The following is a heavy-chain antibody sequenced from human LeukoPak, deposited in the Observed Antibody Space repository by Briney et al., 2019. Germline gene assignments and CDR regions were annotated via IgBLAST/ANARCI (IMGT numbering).Heavy chain of an antibody. CDR3: ARRAPYGGNSAFESFDY. V-gene: IGHV4-39*01. J-gene: IGHJ4*02. Sequence: SETLSLTCTVSGGSISSSSYYWGWIRQPPGKGLEWVGSIYYSGSTYYNPSLKSRVTISVDTSKNQFSLKLSSVTAADTAVYYCARRAPYGGNSAFESFDYWGQGTLVTVSS. D-gene: IGHD4-23*01. CDR2: IYYSGST. CDR1: GGSISSSSYY.